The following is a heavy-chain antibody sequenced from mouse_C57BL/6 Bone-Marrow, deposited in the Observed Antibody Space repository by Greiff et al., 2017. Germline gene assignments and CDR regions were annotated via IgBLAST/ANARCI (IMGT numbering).Heavy chain of an antibody. Sequence: QVQLKQSGAELARPGASVKLSCKASGYTFTSYGISWVKQRTGQGLEWIGEIYPRSGNTYYNEKFKGKATLTADKSSSTAYMELRSLTSEDSAVYFCARKGYGNYGFAYWGQGTLVTVSA. D-gene: IGHD2-10*02. CDR1: GYTFTSYG. J-gene: IGHJ3*01. V-gene: IGHV1-81*01. CDR3: ARKGYGNYGFAY. CDR2: IYPRSGNT.